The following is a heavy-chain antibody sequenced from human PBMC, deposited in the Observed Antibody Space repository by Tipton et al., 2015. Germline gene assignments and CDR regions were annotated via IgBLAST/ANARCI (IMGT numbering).Heavy chain of an antibody. V-gene: IGHV3-23*01. Sequence: SLRLSCAASEFSFTTYAMSWVRQAPGKGLEWVSSVSATSDRTYHADPVKGRFTISRDNSNNTLFLQMNSLRAEDTAVYYCARARGRHGGLFDSWGQGILVTVSS. D-gene: IGHD4-23*01. CDR3: ARARGRHGGLFDS. CDR2: VSATSDRT. CDR1: EFSFTTYA. J-gene: IGHJ4*02.